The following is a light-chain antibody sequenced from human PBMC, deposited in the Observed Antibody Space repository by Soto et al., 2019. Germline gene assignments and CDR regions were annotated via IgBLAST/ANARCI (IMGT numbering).Light chain of an antibody. V-gene: IGKV1-5*03. Sequence: DIQMTQSPSTLSASVGDRVTITCRASETISNWLAWYQQKPGKAPHLLIYKASSLESGVPSKFSGSGSGTEFTLTINSLQPDDFATYYCQHYNIYPYTFGQGTKLQIK. CDR2: KAS. CDR1: ETISNW. CDR3: QHYNIYPYT. J-gene: IGKJ2*01.